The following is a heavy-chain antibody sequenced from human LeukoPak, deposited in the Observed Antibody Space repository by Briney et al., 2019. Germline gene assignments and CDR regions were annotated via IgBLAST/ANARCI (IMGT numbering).Heavy chain of an antibody. V-gene: IGHV4-61*02. Sequence: PSETLSLTCTVSGGSISSSTYYWTWIRQPAGKGLECIGRIYTSGSTNYNPSLKSRVTISVDTSKNQFSLKLSSVTAADTAVYYCARVGAYSGYDSFDYWGQGTLVTVSS. CDR1: GGSISSSTYY. CDR2: IYTSGST. D-gene: IGHD5-12*01. CDR3: ARVGAYSGYDSFDY. J-gene: IGHJ4*02.